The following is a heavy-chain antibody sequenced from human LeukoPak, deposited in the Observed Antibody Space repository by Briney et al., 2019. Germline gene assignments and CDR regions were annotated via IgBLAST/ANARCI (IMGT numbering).Heavy chain of an antibody. V-gene: IGHV3-23*01. CDR1: GFTFSRYA. Sequence: PGGSLRLSCAASGFTFSRYAMTWVRQAPGKGLEWVSSIASDGDTFYADSVKGRFTISRDISKNTLHLQMNSLRADDTAVYFCAKEAYRHLDLHSWGQGALVTVSS. CDR3: AKEAYRHLDLHS. D-gene: IGHD2-21*01. J-gene: IGHJ4*02. CDR2: IASDGDT.